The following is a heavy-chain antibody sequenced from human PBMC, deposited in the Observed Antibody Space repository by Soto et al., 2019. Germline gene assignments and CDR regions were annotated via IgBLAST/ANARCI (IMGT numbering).Heavy chain of an antibody. CDR3: ARFWGPVTAAVDDN. Sequence: GGSLRLSCAASGFHFSAYAMSWVRQAPGKGLEWVSAISAGNYISYTDYVRGRCTISRDNSKNTVYLQMNSLRSEDTAVYYCARFWGPVTAAVDDNWGQGTLVTVSS. CDR2: ISAGNYI. D-gene: IGHD6-13*01. V-gene: IGHV3-23*01. CDR1: GFHFSAYA. J-gene: IGHJ4*02.